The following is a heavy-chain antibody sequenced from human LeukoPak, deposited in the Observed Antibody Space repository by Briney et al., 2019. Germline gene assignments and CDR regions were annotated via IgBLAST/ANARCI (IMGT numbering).Heavy chain of an antibody. CDR1: GFTFSSYA. CDR3: AKDLLYCSSTSCYFGFDY. Sequence: GGSLRLSCAASGFTFSSYAMSWVRQAPGKGLEWVSAISGSGGSTYYADSVKGRFTISRDNSKNTLYLQMNSLRAEDSAVYYCAKDLLYCSSTSCYFGFDYWGQGTLVTVSS. V-gene: IGHV3-23*01. D-gene: IGHD2-2*01. J-gene: IGHJ4*02. CDR2: ISGSGGST.